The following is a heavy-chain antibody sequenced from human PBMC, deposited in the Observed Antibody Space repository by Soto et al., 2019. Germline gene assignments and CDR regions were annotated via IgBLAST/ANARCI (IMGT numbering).Heavy chain of an antibody. J-gene: IGHJ4*02. Sequence: TASGFTFSSYPMNWVRQAPGEGLEWVSYINSRGTTIYYADSVKGRFTISRDNAKNSLYLQMNSLRAEDTAVYYCARVWYGNSGVDYWGQGTLVAVSS. CDR3: ARVWYGNSGVDY. CDR2: INSRGTTI. V-gene: IGHV3-48*04. D-gene: IGHD5-12*01. CDR1: GFTFSSYP.